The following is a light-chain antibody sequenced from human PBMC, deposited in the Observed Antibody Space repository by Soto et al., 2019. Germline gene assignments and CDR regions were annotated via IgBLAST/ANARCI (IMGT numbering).Light chain of an antibody. J-gene: IGKJ5*01. Sequence: EIVMTQSPATLSVSPGERATLSCRASQSVSSDLAWYHQKPGQAPRLLIYGASTRATGIPARFSGSGSGTEFTLTINSLQSEDFAVYFCHQRNKFGQGTRLEIK. CDR1: QSVSSD. CDR3: HQRNK. CDR2: GAS. V-gene: IGKV3-15*01.